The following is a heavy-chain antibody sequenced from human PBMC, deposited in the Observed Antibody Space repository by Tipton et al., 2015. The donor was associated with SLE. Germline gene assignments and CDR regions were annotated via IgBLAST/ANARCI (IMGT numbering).Heavy chain of an antibody. J-gene: IGHJ3*02. V-gene: IGHV4-34*01. CDR1: GGSFSGYY. CDR2: INHSGST. CDR3: ARSLGWLKSFDI. Sequence: TLSLTCAVYGGSFSGYYWSWIRQPPGKGLEWIGEINHSGSTNYNPSLKSRVTISVDTSKNQFSLKLSSVTAADTAVYYCARSLGWLKSFDIWGQGTMVTVSS. D-gene: IGHD5-24*01.